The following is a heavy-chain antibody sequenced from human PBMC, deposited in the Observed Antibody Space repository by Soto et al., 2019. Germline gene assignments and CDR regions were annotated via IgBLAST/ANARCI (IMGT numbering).Heavy chain of an antibody. J-gene: IGHJ5*02. Sequence: SQTLSLTCAISGDSVSSNSAAWNWIRQSPSRGLEWLGRTYYRSRWYNDYAVSVKSRITINPDTSKNQFSLQLNSVTPEDTAVYYCARGVTSQGTGTGLDPWCQGTLLTVSS. CDR3: ARGVTSQGTGTGLDP. V-gene: IGHV6-1*01. CDR2: TYYRSRWYN. D-gene: IGHD1-1*01. CDR1: GDSVSSNSAA.